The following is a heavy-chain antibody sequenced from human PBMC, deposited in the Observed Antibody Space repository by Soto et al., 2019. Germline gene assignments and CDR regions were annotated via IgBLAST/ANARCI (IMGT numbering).Heavy chain of an antibody. V-gene: IGHV4-59*01. CDR2: IYYSGST. CDR3: ARELGGMDV. CDR1: GGSISSYY. D-gene: IGHD3-16*01. Sequence: SETLSVTCTVSGGSISSYYWSWILQPPGKGLEWIGYIYYSGSTNYNPSLKSRVTISVDTSKNQFSLKLGSVTAADTAVYYCARELGGMDVWGQGTTVTVSS. J-gene: IGHJ6*02.